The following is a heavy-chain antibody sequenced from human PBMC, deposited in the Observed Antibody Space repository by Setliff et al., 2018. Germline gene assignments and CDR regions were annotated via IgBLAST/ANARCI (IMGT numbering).Heavy chain of an antibody. CDR3: ARGRNVAARLLDT. CDR1: GGTFSDYY. CDR2: INHTGTT. D-gene: IGHD6-6*01. Sequence: LSLTCTAYGGTFSDYYWTWIRQPPGKGLEWIGEINHTGTTNYNPSLKSRVTISVDTSKNQFSLTMNSVTAADAAVYYCARGRNVAARLLDTWGQGSPVTVSS. V-gene: IGHV4-34*01. J-gene: IGHJ5*02.